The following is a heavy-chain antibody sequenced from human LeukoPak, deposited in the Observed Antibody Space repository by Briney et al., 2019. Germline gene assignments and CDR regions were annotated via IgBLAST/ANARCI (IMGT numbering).Heavy chain of an antibody. D-gene: IGHD3-3*01. J-gene: IGHJ4*02. V-gene: IGHV3-74*01. Sequence: GGSLRLSCAASGFDFSSNWMHWVRHAPGQGLVWVSRIKGDGISTNYADSVKGRFTISREIAKNTLYLQMNSLRAEDTGVYYCAKDHYWSIDYWGRGTLVTVSS. CDR3: AKDHYWSIDY. CDR1: GFDFSSNW. CDR2: IKGDGIST.